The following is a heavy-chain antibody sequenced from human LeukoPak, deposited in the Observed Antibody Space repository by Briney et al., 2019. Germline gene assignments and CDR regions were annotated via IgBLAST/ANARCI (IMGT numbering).Heavy chain of an antibody. CDR2: INSDGYST. J-gene: IGHJ5*02. D-gene: IGHD4/OR15-4a*01. CDR3: ARDYGA. V-gene: IGHV3-74*01. CDR1: GFTLIRYW. Sequence: AALRLSCAASGFTLIRYWMHWVRQAPGKGLVWVSRINSDGYSTTYADSVKGRFTISRDNAKNTLYLQMNSLRADDTAVYYCARDYGAWGQGTPVTVSP.